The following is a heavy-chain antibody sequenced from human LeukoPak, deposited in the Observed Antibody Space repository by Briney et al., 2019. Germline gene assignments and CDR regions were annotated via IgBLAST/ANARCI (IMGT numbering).Heavy chain of an antibody. CDR2: ICYSGST. J-gene: IGHJ5*02. CDR1: GGSFSSSNYS. V-gene: IGHV4-39*07. Sequence: SETLSLTCAVSGGSFSSSNYSWGWIRQPPGKGLEWIGSICYSGSTYYNPSLKSRVTISVDTSRNQFCLKLSSATAADTAVYFCARVPRYCSSSSCYESTKPNWFDPWGPGTLVTVSS. D-gene: IGHD2-2*01. CDR3: ARVPRYCSSSSCYESTKPNWFDP.